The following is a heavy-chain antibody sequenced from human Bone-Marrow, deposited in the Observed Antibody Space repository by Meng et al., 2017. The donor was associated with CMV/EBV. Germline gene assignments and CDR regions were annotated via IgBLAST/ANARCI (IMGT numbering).Heavy chain of an antibody. CDR3: AREHYDFWSGYYPYYYYGMDV. J-gene: IGHJ6*01. Sequence: GGSLRLSCAASGFTFSSYSMNWVRQAPGKGLEWVSSISSSSSYIYYADSVKGRFTISRDNAKNPLYLQMNSLRAEDTAVYYCAREHYDFWSGYYPYYYYGMDVWGQGTTVTVYS. V-gene: IGHV3-21*01. D-gene: IGHD3-3*01. CDR2: ISSSSSYI. CDR1: GFTFSSYS.